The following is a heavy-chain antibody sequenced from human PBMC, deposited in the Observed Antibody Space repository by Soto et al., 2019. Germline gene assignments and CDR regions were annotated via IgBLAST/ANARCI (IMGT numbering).Heavy chain of an antibody. CDR2: IYYSGST. CDR1: GGSISSYY. V-gene: IGHV4-59*01. D-gene: IGHD5-12*01. CDR3: ARGGYDSYYYYYYYMDV. J-gene: IGHJ6*03. Sequence: QVQLQESGPGLVKPSETLSLTCTVSGGSISSYYWSWIRQPPGKGLEWIGYIYYSGSTNYNPSLKSRVTISVDTSKNQFSLKLSSVTAADTAVYYCARGGYDSYYYYYYYMDVWGKGTTVTVSS.